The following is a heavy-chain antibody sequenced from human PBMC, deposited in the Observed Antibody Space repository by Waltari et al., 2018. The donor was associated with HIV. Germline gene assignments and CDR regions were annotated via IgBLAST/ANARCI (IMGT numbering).Heavy chain of an antibody. CDR3: ARDPRSSGYYGMDV. Sequence: EVQLVASGGGLIEPGGPLRVSCAASGFTISSHSMSWGRQAPGKGLEWVSVIYSGGSRYYADSVKGRFIISRDNSKNTVSLHMNSLRAEDTAVYYCARDPRSSGYYGMDVWGQGIKVTVSS. CDR2: IYSGGSR. D-gene: IGHD1-26*01. V-gene: IGHV3-53*01. CDR1: GFTISSHS. J-gene: IGHJ6*02.